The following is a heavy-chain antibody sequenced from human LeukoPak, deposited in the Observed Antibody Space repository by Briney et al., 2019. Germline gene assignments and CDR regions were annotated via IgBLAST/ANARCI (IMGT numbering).Heavy chain of an antibody. J-gene: IGHJ6*02. V-gene: IGHV4-4*07. Sequence: SETLSLTCTVSGGSISSYYWSWIRQPAGKGLEWIGRIYTSESTNYNPSLKSRVTMSVDTSKNQFSLKLSSVTAADTAVYYCARVLGDYSSSWYSEDVWGQGTTVTVSS. CDR3: ARVLGDYSSSWYSEDV. D-gene: IGHD6-13*01. CDR2: IYTSEST. CDR1: GGSISSYY.